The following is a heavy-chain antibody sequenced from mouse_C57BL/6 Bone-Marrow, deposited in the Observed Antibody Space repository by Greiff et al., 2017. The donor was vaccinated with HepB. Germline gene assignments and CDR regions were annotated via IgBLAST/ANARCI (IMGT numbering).Heavy chain of an antibody. V-gene: IGHV10-1*01. Sequence: EVQLVESGGGLVQPKGSLKLSCAASGFSFNTYAMNWVRQAPGKGLEWVARIRSKSNNYATYYADSVKDRFTISRDDSESMLYLQMNNLKTEDTAMYYCVRGYDYDAHFDYWGQGTTLTVSS. CDR1: GFSFNTYA. J-gene: IGHJ2*01. CDR3: VRGYDYDAHFDY. CDR2: IRSKSNNYAT. D-gene: IGHD2-4*01.